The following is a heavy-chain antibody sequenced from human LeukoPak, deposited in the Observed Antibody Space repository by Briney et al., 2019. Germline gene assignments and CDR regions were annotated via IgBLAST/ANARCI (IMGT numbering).Heavy chain of an antibody. V-gene: IGHV3-23*01. D-gene: IGHD3-10*01. CDR1: GFTFSSYA. J-gene: IGHJ4*02. CDR2: ISGSGGST. CDR3: AKDQGHYYGGLGDY. Sequence: GGSLRLSCAASGFTFSSYAMSWVRQAPGKGLEWVSAISGSGGSTYYADSVKGRFTISRDNSKNTLYLQMNSLRAEDTAVYYCAKDQGHYYGGLGDYWGQGTLVTVSS.